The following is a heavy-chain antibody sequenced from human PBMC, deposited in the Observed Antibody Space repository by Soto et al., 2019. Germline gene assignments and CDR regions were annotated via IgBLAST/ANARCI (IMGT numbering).Heavy chain of an antibody. CDR1: GYTFTSFG. V-gene: IGHV1-18*01. CDR3: ARFRRITMVRGVPNGFAP. J-gene: IGHJ5*02. CDR2: ISAYNGNT. D-gene: IGHD3-10*01. Sequence: QVQLVQSGAEVKKPGASVKVSCKASGYTFTSFGISWVRQAPVQGLEWMGWISAYNGNTNYAQKLQGKGTMTTDTSTSTAYMEMRSLRSDDTAVYYCARFRRITMVRGVPNGFAPWGQGTLVTVSS.